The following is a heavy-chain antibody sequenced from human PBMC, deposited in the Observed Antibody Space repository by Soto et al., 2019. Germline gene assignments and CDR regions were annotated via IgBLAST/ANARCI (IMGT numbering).Heavy chain of an antibody. CDR1: GYTFTDYY. CDR2: INPNSGAT. J-gene: IGHJ5*02. CDR3: ARVGPPADP. Sequence: ASVKVSCKASGYTFTDYYLYWVRQAPGQGLEWMGWINPNSGATNYAQKFQGWVTMTRDTSISTAYMEVRRLKSDDTAVYYCARVGPPADPWGQGTLVTVSS. V-gene: IGHV1-2*04.